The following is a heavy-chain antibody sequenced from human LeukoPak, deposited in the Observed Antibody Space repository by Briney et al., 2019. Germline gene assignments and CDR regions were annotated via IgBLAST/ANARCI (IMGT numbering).Heavy chain of an antibody. D-gene: IGHD6-13*01. V-gene: IGHV4-38-2*02. CDR3: ARHSAHSSTNDAFDI. CDR2: IYDSGSI. Sequence: SETLSLTCTVSGYSISSGYYWGWIRQPPGKGLEWIGSIYDSGSIYYDPSLKSRVTISVDTSKNQFSLKLTSVTAADTAVYYCARHSAHSSTNDAFDIWGQGTMVTVSS. J-gene: IGHJ3*02. CDR1: GYSISSGYY.